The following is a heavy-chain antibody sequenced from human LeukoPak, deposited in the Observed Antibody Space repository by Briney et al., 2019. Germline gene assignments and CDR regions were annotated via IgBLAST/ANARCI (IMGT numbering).Heavy chain of an antibody. CDR3: AREGFGELFSYDAFDI. CDR2: ISAYNGNT. V-gene: IGHV1-18*01. CDR1: GYTLTSYG. D-gene: IGHD3-10*01. J-gene: IGHJ3*02. Sequence: ASVKVSCKASGYTLTSYGISWVRQAPGQGLEWMGWISAYNGNTNYAQKLQGRVTITRDTSASTAYMELSSLRSEDTAVYYCAREGFGELFSYDAFDIWGQGTMVTVSS.